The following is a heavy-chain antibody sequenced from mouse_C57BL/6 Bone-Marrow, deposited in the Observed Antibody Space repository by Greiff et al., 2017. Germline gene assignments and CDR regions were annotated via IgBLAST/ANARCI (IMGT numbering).Heavy chain of an antibody. J-gene: IGHJ3*01. CDR1: EYEFPSHD. CDR3: ASIYYGYDGSY. Sequence: EVKLMESGGGLVQPGESLKLSCESNEYEFPSHDMSWVRKTPEKRLELVAAINSDGGSTYYPDTMERRFIISRDNTKKTLYLQMSSLRSEDTALYYCASIYYGYDGSYWGQGTLVTVSA. D-gene: IGHD2-2*01. V-gene: IGHV5-2*01. CDR2: INSDGGST.